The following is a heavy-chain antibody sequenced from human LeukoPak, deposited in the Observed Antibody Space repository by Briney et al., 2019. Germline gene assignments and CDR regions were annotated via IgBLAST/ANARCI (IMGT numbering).Heavy chain of an antibody. D-gene: IGHD5-18*01. Sequence: SETLSLTCAVSGYSISSGYYWGWIRPPPGKGLEWFGIIYHSGSTYYNPSLKSRVTISVDTSKNQFSLKLSSVTAADTAVYYCAREGEYSYGYYYYYYMDVWGKGTTVTVSS. CDR2: IYHSGST. V-gene: IGHV4-38-2*02. CDR3: AREGEYSYGYYYYYYMDV. CDR1: GYSISSGYY. J-gene: IGHJ6*03.